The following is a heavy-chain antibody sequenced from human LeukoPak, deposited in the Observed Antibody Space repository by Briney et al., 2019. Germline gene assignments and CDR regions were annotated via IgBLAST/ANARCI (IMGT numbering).Heavy chain of an antibody. D-gene: IGHD1-26*01. Sequence: GGSLRLSCAASAFTFSSYGMHWVRQAPGKGLEWVAVIWYDGSNKYYADSVKGRFTISRDNSKNTLYLQMNSLRAEDTAVYYCARRTYSGSYYWFDYWGQGTLVTVSS. V-gene: IGHV3-33*01. CDR2: IWYDGSNK. J-gene: IGHJ4*02. CDR3: ARRTYSGSYYWFDY. CDR1: AFTFSSYG.